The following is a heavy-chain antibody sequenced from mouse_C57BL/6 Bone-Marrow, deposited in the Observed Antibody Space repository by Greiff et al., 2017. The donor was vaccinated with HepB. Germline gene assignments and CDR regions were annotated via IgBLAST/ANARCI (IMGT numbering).Heavy chain of an antibody. CDR2: ISSGGSYT. J-gene: IGHJ4*01. CDR3: ARQWGITTVVDIWAMDY. CDR1: GFTFSSYG. D-gene: IGHD1-1*01. V-gene: IGHV5-6*02. Sequence: DVKLVESGGDLVKPGGSLKLSCAASGFTFSSYGMSWVRQTPDKRLEWVATISSGGSYTYYPDSVKGRFTISRDNAKNTLYLQMSSLKSEDTAMYYCARQWGITTVVDIWAMDYWGQGTSVTVSS.